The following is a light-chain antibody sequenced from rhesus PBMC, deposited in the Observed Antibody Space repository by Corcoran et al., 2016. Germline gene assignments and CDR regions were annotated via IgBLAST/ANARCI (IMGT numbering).Light chain of an antibody. CDR3: QQHDRNPWT. CDR1: QGISNW. CDR2: AAS. V-gene: IGKV1-33*02. Sequence: DIQMTQSPSSLSASVGDRVTITCQASQGISNWLAWYQQKPGKAPNLLIYAASSLQSGGPSRFSGSGSGTEFTLTISSLQPEDVATYFCQQHDRNPWTFGQGTKVEIK. J-gene: IGKJ1*01.